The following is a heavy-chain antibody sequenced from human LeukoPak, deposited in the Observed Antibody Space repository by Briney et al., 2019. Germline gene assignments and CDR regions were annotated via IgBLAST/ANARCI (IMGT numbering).Heavy chain of an antibody. CDR2: IKQDGSEK. CDR1: GFTFSSYW. Sequence: GGSLRLSCAASGFTFSSYWMSWVRQAPGKGLEWVANIKQDGSEKYYVDSVKGRFTISRDNAKDSLYLQMNSLRAEDTAVYHCARDPCGGDCYSSSDYWGQGTLVTVSS. D-gene: IGHD2-21*02. V-gene: IGHV3-7*01. J-gene: IGHJ4*02. CDR3: ARDPCGGDCYSSSDY.